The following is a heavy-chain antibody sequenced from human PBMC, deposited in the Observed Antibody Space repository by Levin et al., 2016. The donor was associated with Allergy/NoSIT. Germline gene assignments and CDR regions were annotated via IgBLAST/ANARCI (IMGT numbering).Heavy chain of an antibody. D-gene: IGHD3-16*01. CDR1: GGSINSNY. CDR2: IHYSGNT. CDR3: ARFGQTVTTSWGLYDQNYGMDV. J-gene: IGHJ6*02. Sequence: GSLRLSCAVSGGSINSNYWTWIRQPPGKGLEWIGYIHYSGNTDYNPSLKSRVTISMDTSKKYFSLRLSAVTAADTAVYYCARFGQTVTTSWGLYDQNYGMDVWGQGTTVIVSS. V-gene: IGHV4-59*01.